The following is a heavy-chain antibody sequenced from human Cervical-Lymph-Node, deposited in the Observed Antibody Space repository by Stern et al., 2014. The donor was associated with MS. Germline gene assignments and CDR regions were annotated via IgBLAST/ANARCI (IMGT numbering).Heavy chain of an antibody. J-gene: IGHJ4*02. D-gene: IGHD3-3*01. V-gene: IGHV5-51*01. CDR3: ARRGVTTRFDY. CDR2: IYPGDSDI. Sequence: VQLVQSGAEVRKPGESLTISCLASGYSFYSYWIGWVRQMPGKGLEWMGIIYPGDSDISYRPSFQGQVTISADKSINTAYLQWSSLKASDTAMYYCARRGVTTRFDYWGQGTLVTVSS. CDR1: GYSFYSYW.